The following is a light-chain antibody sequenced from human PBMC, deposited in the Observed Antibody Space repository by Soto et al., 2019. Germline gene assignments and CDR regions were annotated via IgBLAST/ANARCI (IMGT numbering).Light chain of an antibody. CDR2: SHN. Sequence: QSVLSQPPSASGTPGQRVTISSSGSSSNIGINFVYWYQQLPGTAPTLLIYSHNQRPSGVPDRFTGSRSGTSASLAIRGLQSEDEAEYYCAVRDDSLSGYVFGTGTNVTVL. V-gene: IGLV1-47*02. CDR3: AVRDDSLSGYV. CDR1: SSNIGINF. J-gene: IGLJ1*01.